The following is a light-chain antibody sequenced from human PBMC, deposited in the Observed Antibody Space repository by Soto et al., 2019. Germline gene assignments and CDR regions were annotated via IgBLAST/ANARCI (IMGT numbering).Light chain of an antibody. CDR3: QQYGSSPLT. CDR2: GAS. CDR1: QSVSSSY. Sequence: EIVLTQSPGTLSLSPGERATLSCRASQSVSSSYLAWYQQKPGQAPRVLIYGASSRATGIPDRFSGSGSGTDFTLTISRLEPDDFAVYYCQQYGSSPLTFGGGTKVESK. J-gene: IGKJ4*01. V-gene: IGKV3-20*01.